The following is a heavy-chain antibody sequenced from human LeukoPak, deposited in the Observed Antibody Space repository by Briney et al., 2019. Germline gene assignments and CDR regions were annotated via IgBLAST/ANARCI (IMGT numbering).Heavy chain of an antibody. CDR1: GFTFKSYA. D-gene: IGHD2-2*03. Sequence: GGSLRLSCVAAGFTFKSYAMSWVRQAPGKGLEWVSAISGSGGSTYHADYVKGRFTISRDNSKSTLYLQMNSLGAEDTALYYCAKDNGYCTSTSCFLEYWGQGTLVTVSS. J-gene: IGHJ4*02. CDR3: AKDNGYCTSTSCFLEY. CDR2: ISGSGGST. V-gene: IGHV3-23*01.